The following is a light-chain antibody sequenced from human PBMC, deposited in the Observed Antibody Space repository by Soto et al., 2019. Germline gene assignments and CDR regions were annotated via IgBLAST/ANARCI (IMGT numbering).Light chain of an antibody. CDR3: QQYDSTPPT. V-gene: IGKV3-20*01. Sequence: EIVLTQSPGTLSLSPGDRATLSCRASQSVNSNYLAWYQRKPGQAPRLLIYGASNRATDIPYRFSASGSGTDFTLTITRLEAKDFAVYYCQQYDSTPPTFGQGTKVEVK. CDR1: QSVNSNY. J-gene: IGKJ1*01. CDR2: GAS.